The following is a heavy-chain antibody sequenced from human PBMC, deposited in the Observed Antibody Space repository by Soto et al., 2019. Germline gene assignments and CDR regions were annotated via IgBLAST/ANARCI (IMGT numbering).Heavy chain of an antibody. Sequence: SETLSLTCTVSGGSISSSSYYWGWIRQPPGKGLEWIGSIYYSGSTYYNPSLKSPGTISVDTSKNQFYLKLSSVTAADTAVYYCARQTSIAAAGTPNWFDPWGQGTLVTVSS. CDR3: ARQTSIAAAGTPNWFDP. V-gene: IGHV4-39*01. D-gene: IGHD6-13*01. CDR2: IYYSGST. CDR1: GGSISSSSYY. J-gene: IGHJ5*02.